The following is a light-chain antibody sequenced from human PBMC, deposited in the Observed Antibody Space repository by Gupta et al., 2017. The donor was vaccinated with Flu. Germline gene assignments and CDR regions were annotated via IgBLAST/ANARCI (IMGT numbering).Light chain of an antibody. J-gene: IGLJ1*01. CDR3: SSYTSSYTFV. CDR2: EVS. V-gene: IGLV2-18*02. Sequence: YQQSPGTAPKLMIYEVSNRPSGVPDRFSGSKSGNTASLTISGLQGEDEADYYCSSYTSSYTFVFGTGTKVTVL.